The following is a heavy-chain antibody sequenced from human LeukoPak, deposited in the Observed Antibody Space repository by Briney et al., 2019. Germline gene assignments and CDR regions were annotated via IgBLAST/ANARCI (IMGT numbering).Heavy chain of an antibody. CDR2: ISYDGSNK. J-gene: IGHJ6*02. V-gene: IGHV3-30*19. Sequence: PGGSLRLSCAASGFTFSSYGMHWVRQAPGKGLEWVAVISYDGSNKYYADSVKGRFTISGDNSKNTLYLQMNSLRAEDTAVYYCARDRTSSGWYTYYYYYGMDVWGQGTTVTVSS. CDR3: ARDRTSSGWYTYYYYYGMDV. CDR1: GFTFSSYG. D-gene: IGHD6-19*01.